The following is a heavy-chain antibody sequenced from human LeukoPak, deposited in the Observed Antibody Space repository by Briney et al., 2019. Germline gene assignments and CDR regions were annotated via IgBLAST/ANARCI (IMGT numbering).Heavy chain of an antibody. J-gene: IGHJ4*02. CDR1: GFTFSSYG. CDR3: AKDGKEYYSDSSGFSDY. Sequence: PGGSLRLSCVASGFTFSSYGMHWVRQAPGKGLEWVVVISYEGSNEFYADSVKGRFTVSRDNSKKTLNLQMNSLRVEDTAVYYCAKDGKEYYSDSSGFSDYWGQGTLVTVSS. D-gene: IGHD3-22*01. CDR2: ISYEGSNE. V-gene: IGHV3-30*18.